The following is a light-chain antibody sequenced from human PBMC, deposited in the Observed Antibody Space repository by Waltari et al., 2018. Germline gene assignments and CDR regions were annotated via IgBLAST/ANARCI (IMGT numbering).Light chain of an antibody. Sequence: QLVLTHSPSASASLGASVKLTCTLRSGPSSNVIACLQQRPEKGTRYLTKGNRHGSHSKGDKIPDRFSGSSSGAEHYLTVSSLQSEDEADYYCQTGGHGTWVFGGGTKLTVL. J-gene: IGLJ3*02. CDR1: SGPSSNV. CDR3: QTGGHGTWV. CDR2: GNRHGSH. V-gene: IGLV4-69*01.